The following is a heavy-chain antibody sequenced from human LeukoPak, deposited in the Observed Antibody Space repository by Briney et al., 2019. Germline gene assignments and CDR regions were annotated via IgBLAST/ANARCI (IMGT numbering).Heavy chain of an antibody. D-gene: IGHD3-22*01. CDR2: IGSTSSPI. CDR3: ARGRSGYYFDY. V-gene: IGHV3-48*02. CDR1: GFTFSSYS. J-gene: IGHJ4*02. Sequence: GGSLRLSCAASGFTFSSYSMNWLRQAPGKGLEWVSYIGSTSSPIYYAESVKGRFTISRDTAKNSLYLQMNSRRDEDTAVYYCARGRSGYYFDYWGQGTLVSVSS.